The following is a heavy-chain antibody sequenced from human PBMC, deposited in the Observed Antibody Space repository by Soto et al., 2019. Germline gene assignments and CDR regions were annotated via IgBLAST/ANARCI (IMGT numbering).Heavy chain of an antibody. CDR3: ARNQPVTTLGY. V-gene: IGHV3-53*02. CDR1: GFTVSNNY. J-gene: IGHJ4*02. D-gene: IGHD4-17*01. CDR2: IYSGGTT. Sequence: EVQLVETGGGLIQPGGSLRLSCAASGFTVSNNYMRWVRQAPGKGLECVSIIYSGGTTYYADSVRGRFTISRDHSKNTLYLKMNSLSADDTAVYFCARNQPVTTLGYWGQGTLVTVSS.